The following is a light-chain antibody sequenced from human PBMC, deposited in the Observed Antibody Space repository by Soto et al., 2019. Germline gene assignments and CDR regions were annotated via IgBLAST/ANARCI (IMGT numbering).Light chain of an antibody. CDR1: QSVSSSY. Sequence: EIVLTQSPGTLSLSPGERATLSCRASQSVSSSYLAWYQQKPGQAPRLLIYGASSRATGIPDRFSGSGSGTVFTLTISRLEPEDFAVYYCQQYGSSPTFGQGTKAEIK. J-gene: IGKJ1*01. V-gene: IGKV3-20*01. CDR3: QQYGSSPT. CDR2: GAS.